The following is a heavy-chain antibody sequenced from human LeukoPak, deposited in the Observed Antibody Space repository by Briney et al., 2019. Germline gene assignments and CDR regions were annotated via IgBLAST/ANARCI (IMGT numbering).Heavy chain of an antibody. CDR1: GGSVTSSSYY. CDR3: AREGYSGSYSDY. J-gene: IGHJ4*02. V-gene: IGHV4-39*07. D-gene: IGHD1-26*01. CDR2: IYYTGGT. Sequence: SETLSLTCSVSGGSVTSSSYYWGWIRQPPERGLEWIGSIYYTGGTYYSPSLKSRVTMSVDTSKNQFSLKLSSVTAADTAVYYCAREGYSGSYSDYWGQGTLVTVSS.